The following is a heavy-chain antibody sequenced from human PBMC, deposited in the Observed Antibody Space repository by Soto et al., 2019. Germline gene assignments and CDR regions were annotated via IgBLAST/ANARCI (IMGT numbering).Heavy chain of an antibody. V-gene: IGHV3-23*01. CDR3: AKGAAMSYYDFWSGYYL. J-gene: IGHJ4*02. Sequence: EVQLLESGGGLVQPGGSLRLSCAASGFTFSSYAMSWVRQAPGKGLEWVSAISGSGGSTYYADSVKGRFTIARDNSKNTLYLQMNSLRAEDTAVYYCAKGAAMSYYDFWSGYYLWGQGTLVTVSS. CDR2: ISGSGGST. D-gene: IGHD3-3*01. CDR1: GFTFSSYA.